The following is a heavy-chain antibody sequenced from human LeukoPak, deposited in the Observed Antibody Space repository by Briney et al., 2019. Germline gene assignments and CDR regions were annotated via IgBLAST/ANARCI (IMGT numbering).Heavy chain of an antibody. Sequence: ASVKVSCKASGYTFTIYGISWVRQAPGQGLEWMGWISAYNGNSNYAQKFQGRVTITRDTSASTAYMELSSLRSEDTAAYYCASSRLGYSIPFAPWGQGTLVTVS. V-gene: IGHV1-18*01. J-gene: IGHJ5*02. CDR2: ISAYNGNS. CDR3: ASSRLGYSIPFAP. D-gene: IGHD6-13*01. CDR1: GYTFTIYG.